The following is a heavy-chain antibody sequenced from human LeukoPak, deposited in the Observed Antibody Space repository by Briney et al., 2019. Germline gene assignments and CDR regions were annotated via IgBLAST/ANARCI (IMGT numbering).Heavy chain of an antibody. Sequence: PSDTLSLTCTVSGGSLSGHFWSWFRRPPGKGLENIGYIHSSGSTNYNPSYKSRVTVSLEMSKNQFSLSLSSVTAADTAVYYCARDPGDTGWYNFDFWGQGILVTVSS. V-gene: IGHV4-59*11. CDR3: ARDPGDTGWYNFDF. J-gene: IGHJ4*02. D-gene: IGHD6-19*01. CDR1: GGSLSGHF. CDR2: IHSSGST.